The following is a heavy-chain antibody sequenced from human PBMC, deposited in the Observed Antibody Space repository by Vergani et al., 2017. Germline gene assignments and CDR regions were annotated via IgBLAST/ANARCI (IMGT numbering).Heavy chain of an antibody. CDR2: IYYSGST. CDR1: GGSISSYY. J-gene: IGHJ2*01. Sequence: QVQLQESGPGLVKPSETLSLTCTVSGGSISSYYWSWIRQPPGKGLEWIGYIYYSGSTNYNPSLKSRVTISVDTSKNQFSLKLSSVTAADTAVYYCARVKWEPAQRYFDLWGRGTLVTVSS. CDR3: ARVKWEPAQRYFDL. D-gene: IGHD1-26*01. V-gene: IGHV4-59*01.